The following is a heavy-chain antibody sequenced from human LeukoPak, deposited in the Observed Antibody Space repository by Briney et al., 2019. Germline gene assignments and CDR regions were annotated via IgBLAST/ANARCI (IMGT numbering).Heavy chain of an antibody. J-gene: IGHJ4*02. CDR1: GFTFSSYA. V-gene: IGHV3-21*01. D-gene: IGHD3-22*01. Sequence: GGSLRLSCAASGFTFSSYAMSWVRQAPGKGLEWVSSISSSSSYIYYADSVKGRFTISRDNAKNSLYLQMNSLRAEDTAVYYCARDTTNYYDSSGSSYWGQGTLVTVSS. CDR2: ISSSSSYI. CDR3: ARDTTNYYDSSGSSY.